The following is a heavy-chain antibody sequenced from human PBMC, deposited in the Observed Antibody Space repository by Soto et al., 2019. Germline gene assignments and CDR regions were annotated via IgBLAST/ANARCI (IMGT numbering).Heavy chain of an antibody. Sequence: GASVKVSCKASGGTFSSYAISWVRQAPGQGLEWMGGIIPIFGTANYAQKFQGRVTITADESTSTAYMELSSLRSEDTAVYYCARGSYYDSSGYYYDLFDYWGQGTLVTVSS. V-gene: IGHV1-69*13. D-gene: IGHD3-22*01. CDR1: GGTFSSYA. J-gene: IGHJ4*02. CDR3: ARGSYYDSSGYYYDLFDY. CDR2: IIPIFGTA.